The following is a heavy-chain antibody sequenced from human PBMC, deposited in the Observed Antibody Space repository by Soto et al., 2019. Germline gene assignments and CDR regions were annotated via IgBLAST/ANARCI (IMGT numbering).Heavy chain of an antibody. Sequence: QVQLQESGPGLVKPSQTLSLTCTVSGGSISSGGYYWSWIRQHPGKGLEWIGYIYYSGSTYYNPSLKSRVTISVDTSKNQFSLKLSSVTAADTAVYYCARSQNTAMVTYYYYGMDVWGQGTTVTVSS. CDR2: IYYSGST. V-gene: IGHV4-31*03. D-gene: IGHD5-18*01. CDR1: GGSISSGGYY. CDR3: ARSQNTAMVTYYYYGMDV. J-gene: IGHJ6*02.